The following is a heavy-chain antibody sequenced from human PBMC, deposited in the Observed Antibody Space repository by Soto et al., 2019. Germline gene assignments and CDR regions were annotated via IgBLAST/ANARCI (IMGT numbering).Heavy chain of an antibody. Sequence: QVQLVESGGGVVQPGRSLRLSCAASGFTFSSYGMHWVRQAPGKGLEWVAVIWYDGSNKYYADSVKGRFTISRDNSKNTLYLQMNSLRAEDTAVYYCARGAGTRPDGYWGQGTLVTVSS. J-gene: IGHJ4*02. CDR1: GFTFSSYG. CDR3: ARGAGTRPDGY. D-gene: IGHD1-1*01. CDR2: IWYDGSNK. V-gene: IGHV3-33*01.